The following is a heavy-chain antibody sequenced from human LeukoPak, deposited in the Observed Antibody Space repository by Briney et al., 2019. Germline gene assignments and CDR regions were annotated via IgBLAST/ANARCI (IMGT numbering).Heavy chain of an antibody. V-gene: IGHV3-21*01. D-gene: IGHD3-22*01. CDR2: ISSSSSYI. Sequence: PGGSLRLSCAASGFTFSSYGMHWVRQAPGKGLEWVSSISSSSSYIYYADSVKGRFTISRDNAKNSLYLQMNSLRAEDTAVYYCARDDSSVFYAFDIWGQGTMVTVSS. J-gene: IGHJ3*02. CDR1: GFTFSSYG. CDR3: ARDDSSVFYAFDI.